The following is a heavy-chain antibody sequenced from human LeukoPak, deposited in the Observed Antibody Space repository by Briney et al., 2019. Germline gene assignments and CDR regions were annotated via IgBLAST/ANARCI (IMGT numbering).Heavy chain of an antibody. J-gene: IGHJ4*02. V-gene: IGHV3-30*18. Sequence: GGSLRLSCAASGFTFSSYGMHWVRQAPGKGLEGVAVISYDGSNKYYADSVKGRFTISRDNSKNTLYLQMNSLRAEDTAVYYCAKGTGYSSGWYDYWGQGTLVTVSS. D-gene: IGHD6-19*01. CDR2: ISYDGSNK. CDR1: GFTFSSYG. CDR3: AKGTGYSSGWYDY.